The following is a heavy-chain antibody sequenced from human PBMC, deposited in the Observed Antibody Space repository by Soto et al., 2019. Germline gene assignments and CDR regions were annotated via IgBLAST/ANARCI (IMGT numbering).Heavy chain of an antibody. Sequence: QVQLVESGGGVVQPGRSLRLSCAASGFTFSSYGMHWVRQAPGKGLEWVAVISYDGSNKYYADSVKGRFTISRDNSKNTVYLQMNSLRAEDTAVYYCAKDLAANYYGSGSYSDVWGQGTTVTVSS. D-gene: IGHD3-10*01. CDR3: AKDLAANYYGSGSYSDV. J-gene: IGHJ6*02. V-gene: IGHV3-30*18. CDR1: GFTFSSYG. CDR2: ISYDGSNK.